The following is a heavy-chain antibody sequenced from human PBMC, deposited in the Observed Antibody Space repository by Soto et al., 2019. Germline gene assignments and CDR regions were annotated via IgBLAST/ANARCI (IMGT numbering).Heavy chain of an antibody. D-gene: IGHD2-15*01. Sequence: GPSVKVSCKASGYTFNSYGITWVRQAPGQGLEWMGWISAYNGNTNYAQKLQGRVTVTTDTSTSTAYMELRSLRSDDTAVYYCARLGPYCSGGSCYPEWFDPWGQGTLVTVSS. J-gene: IGHJ5*02. CDR1: GYTFNSYG. CDR2: ISAYNGNT. CDR3: ARLGPYCSGGSCYPEWFDP. V-gene: IGHV1-18*01.